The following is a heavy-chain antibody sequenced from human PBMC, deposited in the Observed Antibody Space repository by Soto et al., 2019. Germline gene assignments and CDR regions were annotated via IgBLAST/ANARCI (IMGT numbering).Heavy chain of an antibody. CDR2: INAGNGNT. D-gene: IGHD3-10*01. J-gene: IGHJ6*02. V-gene: IGHV1-3*01. CDR3: ARSDFVMVRGVIINYYYGMDV. Sequence: ASVKVSCKASGYTFTSYAMHWVRQAPGQRLEWMGWINAGNGNTKYSQKFQGRVTITRDTSASTAYMELSSLRSEDTAVYYCARSDFVMVRGVIINYYYGMDVWGQGTTVTVSS. CDR1: GYTFTSYA.